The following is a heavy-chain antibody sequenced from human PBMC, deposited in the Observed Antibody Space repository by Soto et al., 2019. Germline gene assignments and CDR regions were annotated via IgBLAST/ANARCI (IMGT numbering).Heavy chain of an antibody. CDR2: IYRTGST. Sequence: PSETLSLTCAVSGGSFTSNNWWTWVRQPPGQGLEWIGEIYRTGSTNYNPSLKSRVTISLDKSENQFSLKVTSLTAADTAVYYCASRDPGTSVDYWGQGTMVTVSS. CDR1: GGSFTSNNW. V-gene: IGHV4-4*02. CDR3: ASRDPGTSVDY. J-gene: IGHJ4*02. D-gene: IGHD1-7*01.